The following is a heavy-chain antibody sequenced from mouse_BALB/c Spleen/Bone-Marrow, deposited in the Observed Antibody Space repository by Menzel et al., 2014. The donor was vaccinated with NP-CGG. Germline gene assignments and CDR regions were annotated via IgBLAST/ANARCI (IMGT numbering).Heavy chain of an antibody. CDR3: TRNWDYFDY. J-gene: IGHJ2*01. CDR1: GFTFSNYW. D-gene: IGHD4-1*01. CDR2: IRLKSNNYAT. V-gene: IGHV6-6*02. Sequence: EVKLMESGGGLVQPGGSMKLSCVASGFTFSNYWMNWVRQSPEKGLEWVAEIRLKSNNYATHYAESVKGRFTISRDDSKSRVYLQMNNLRAEDTGIYYCTRNWDYFDYWGQGTTLTVSS.